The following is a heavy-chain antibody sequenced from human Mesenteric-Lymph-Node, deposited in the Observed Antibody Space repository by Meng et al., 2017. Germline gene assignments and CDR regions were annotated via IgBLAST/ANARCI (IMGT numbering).Heavy chain of an antibody. V-gene: IGHV1-2*06. D-gene: IGHD3-10*01. CDR3: ARGVVRGGKIDY. J-gene: IGHJ4*02. CDR1: GYTFTGYY. Sequence: ASVKVSCKASGYTFTGYYMHWVRQAPGQGLEWMGRINPNSGGTNYAQKFQGRVTMTRDTSISTAYMELSRLRSDDTAVYYCARGVVRGGKIDYWGQGTLVTVSS. CDR2: INPNSGGT.